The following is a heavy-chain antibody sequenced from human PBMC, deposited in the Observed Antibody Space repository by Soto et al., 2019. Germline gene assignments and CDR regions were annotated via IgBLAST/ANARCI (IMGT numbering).Heavy chain of an antibody. V-gene: IGHV4-30-2*01. D-gene: IGHD6-6*01. CDR1: GGSISSGGYS. Sequence: SETLSLTCAVSGGSISSGGYSWSWIRQPPGKGLEWIGYIYHSGSTYYNPSLKSRVTISVDRSKNQFSLKLSSVTAADTAVYYCARSYSSSPWFDPWGQGTLVTVSS. CDR3: ARSYSSSPWFDP. J-gene: IGHJ5*02. CDR2: IYHSGST.